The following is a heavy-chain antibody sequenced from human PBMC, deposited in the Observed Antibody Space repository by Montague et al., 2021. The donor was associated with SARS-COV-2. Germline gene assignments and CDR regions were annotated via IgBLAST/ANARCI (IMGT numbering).Heavy chain of an antibody. J-gene: IGHJ6*02. V-gene: IGHV4-61*02. D-gene: IGHD1-26*01. CDR1: GGSISSGSHY. CDR3: ARRIDYYGIDV. Sequence: TLSLTCTVCGGSISSGSHYWSWIRQPAGKGREGIGRIDTSGNTKYISSLKSRVTISVDPSKNQFSLKLSSVTAADTAVYYCARRIDYYGIDVWGQGTTVTVSS. CDR2: IDTSGNT.